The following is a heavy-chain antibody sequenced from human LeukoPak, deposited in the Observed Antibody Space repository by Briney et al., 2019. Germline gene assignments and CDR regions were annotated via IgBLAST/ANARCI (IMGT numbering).Heavy chain of an antibody. J-gene: IGHJ4*02. CDR1: GYTFTGYY. V-gene: IGHV1-2*02. Sequence: GASVKVSCKASGYTFTGYYMHWVRQAPGQGLEWMGWINPNSGGTNYAQKFQGRVTMTRDTSISTAYMELSRLRSDDTAVYYCARVNLRQQLVLGYWGQGTLVTVSS. D-gene: IGHD6-13*01. CDR3: ARVNLRQQLVLGY. CDR2: INPNSGGT.